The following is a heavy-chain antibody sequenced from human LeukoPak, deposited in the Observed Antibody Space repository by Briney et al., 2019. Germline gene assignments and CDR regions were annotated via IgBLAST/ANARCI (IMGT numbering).Heavy chain of an antibody. CDR3: ARHETETDSGGYGFI. CDR1: GGSLSSSSYY. J-gene: IGHJ3*02. V-gene: IGHV4-39*01. D-gene: IGHD3-22*01. Sequence: SETLSLTCTVSGGSLSSSSYYWGWIRQPPGKGLEWIGSIYYSGSTYYNPSLKSRVTISVDTSKNQFSLKLSSVTAADTAVYYCARHETETDSGGYGFIWGQGTMVAVSS. CDR2: IYYSGST.